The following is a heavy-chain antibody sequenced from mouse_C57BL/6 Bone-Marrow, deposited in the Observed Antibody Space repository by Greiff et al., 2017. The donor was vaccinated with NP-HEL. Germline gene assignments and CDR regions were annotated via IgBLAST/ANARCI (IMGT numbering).Heavy chain of an antibody. CDR2: INPYNGGT. D-gene: IGHD3-1*01. CDR1: GYTFTDYY. V-gene: IGHV1-19*01. J-gene: IGHJ4*01. Sequence: VQLKESGPVLVKPGASVKMSCKASGYTFTDYYMNWVKQSHGKSLEWIGVINPYNGGTSYNQKFKGKATLTVDQSSSTAYMELNSLTSEDSAVYYCAKGLPYAMDYWGQGTSVTVSS. CDR3: AKGLPYAMDY.